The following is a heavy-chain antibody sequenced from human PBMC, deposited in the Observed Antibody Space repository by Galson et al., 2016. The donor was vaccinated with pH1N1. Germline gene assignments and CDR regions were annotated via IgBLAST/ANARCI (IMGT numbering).Heavy chain of an antibody. D-gene: IGHD1-26*01. V-gene: IGHV4-61*02. CDR2: IYPSGGT. Sequence: TLSLTCTVSGGSTNSDNYYWSWIRQPAGKGLEWIGRIYPSGGTNYNPSLKSRVTISVDTSKNQFSLKLSSVTAADTAVYYCARDAAHSGTYYVAFDTWGQGTIVTVSS. CDR3: ARDAAHSGTYYVAFDT. CDR1: GGSTNSDNYY. J-gene: IGHJ3*02.